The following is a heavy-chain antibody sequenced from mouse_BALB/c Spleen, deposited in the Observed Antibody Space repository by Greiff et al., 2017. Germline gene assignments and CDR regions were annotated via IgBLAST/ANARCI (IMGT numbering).Heavy chain of an antibody. V-gene: IGHV1-5*01. J-gene: IGHJ2*01. D-gene: IGHD2-1*01. Sequence: VHVKQSGTVLARPGASVKMSCKASGYSFTSYWMHWVKQRPGQGLEWIGAIYPGNSDTSYNQKFKGKAKLTAVTSASTAYMELSSLTNEDSAVYYCTRGGNYDFDYWGQGTTLTVSS. CDR2: IYPGNSDT. CDR3: TRGGNYDFDY. CDR1: GYSFTSYW.